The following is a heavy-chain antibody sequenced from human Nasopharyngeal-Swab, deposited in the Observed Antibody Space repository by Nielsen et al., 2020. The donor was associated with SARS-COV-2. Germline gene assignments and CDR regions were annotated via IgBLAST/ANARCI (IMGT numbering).Heavy chain of an antibody. CDR2: ISSSGSTI. CDR3: ARDGYSSSWYDY. J-gene: IGHJ4*02. CDR1: GFTFSEYY. Sequence: GESLKISCAASGFTFSEYYMSWIRQAPGKGLEWVSYISSSGSTIYYADSVKGRFTISRDNAKNSLYLQMNSLRAEDTAVYYCARDGYSSSWYDYWGQGTLVTVSS. V-gene: IGHV3-11*04. D-gene: IGHD6-13*01.